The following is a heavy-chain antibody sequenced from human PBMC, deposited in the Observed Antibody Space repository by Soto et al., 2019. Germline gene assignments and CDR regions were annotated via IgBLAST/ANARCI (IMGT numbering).Heavy chain of an antibody. D-gene: IGHD5-12*01. V-gene: IGHV4-34*01. CDR1: GGSLSGYY. CDR2: IKDGERT. Sequence: QVQLQQWGAGLLKPSETLSLNCAVNGGSLSGYYWSWIRQPPGKGLEWIGEIKDGERTNYSPSLKSRATISSDTSNNQFSLRLYSVTAADTGVYYCARGQEGVVATHWDQGTLVTVSS. J-gene: IGHJ4*02. CDR3: ARGQEGVVATH.